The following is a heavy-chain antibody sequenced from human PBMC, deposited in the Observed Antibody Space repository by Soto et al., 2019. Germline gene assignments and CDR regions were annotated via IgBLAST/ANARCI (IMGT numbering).Heavy chain of an antibody. CDR1: GSSSDPFT. J-gene: IGHJ4*02. CDR2: LSWDRSTV. CDR3: AVSSPDIVVLPSSIYFTS. D-gene: IGHD2-15*01. V-gene: IGHV3-9*02. Sequence: GGSLRLSCGASGSSSDPFTMHWVRELPGKGLEWVAGLSWDRSTVAYADSVQGRFTISRDHAKNSVDLLMDSLRPDDTALYFCAVSSPDIVVLPSSIYFTSWGPGTQVTVSS.